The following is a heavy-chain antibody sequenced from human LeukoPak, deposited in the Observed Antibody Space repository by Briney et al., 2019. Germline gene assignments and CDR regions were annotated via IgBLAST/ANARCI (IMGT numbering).Heavy chain of an antibody. Sequence: GGSLRLSCAASGFTFEDYAMHWVRQVPGKGLEWVSGITWNSGRIAYADSVKGRFTISRDNSKNTLFLEMNSLRAEDTAVYYCAKALTSGWYLDAFNIWGQGTMVTVSS. CDR1: GFTFEDYA. J-gene: IGHJ3*02. D-gene: IGHD6-19*01. CDR2: ITWNSGRI. CDR3: AKALTSGWYLDAFNI. V-gene: IGHV3-9*01.